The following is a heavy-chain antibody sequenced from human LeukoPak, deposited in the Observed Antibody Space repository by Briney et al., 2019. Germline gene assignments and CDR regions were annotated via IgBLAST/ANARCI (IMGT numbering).Heavy chain of an antibody. V-gene: IGHV4-61*02. Sequence: SETLSLTCTVSGGSISSGSYYWSWLRQPAGKGLEWIGRIYTSGSTNYNPSLKSRVTISVDTSKNQFSLKLSSVTAADTAVYYCARRGYSSGWYETPNWYFDLWGRGTLVTVSS. J-gene: IGHJ2*01. D-gene: IGHD6-19*01. CDR3: ARRGYSSGWYETPNWYFDL. CDR2: IYTSGST. CDR1: GGSISSGSYY.